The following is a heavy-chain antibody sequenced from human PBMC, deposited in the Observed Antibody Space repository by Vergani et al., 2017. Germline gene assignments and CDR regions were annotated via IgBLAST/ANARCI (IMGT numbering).Heavy chain of an antibody. D-gene: IGHD3-3*02. Sequence: EAPLLESGGGTIQPGGSLRLTCLVSGFTSFEVFAMNWVRQTPEKRLEWVTTIDSAGNAKYYADSVRGRFTVSRDNFQNTVYLQMDSLRVDDTATYFCVRDNHLDFWGQGALVTVSS. CDR1: GFTSFEVFA. CDR3: VRDNHLDF. V-gene: IGHV3-23*01. CDR2: IDSAGNAK. J-gene: IGHJ4*02.